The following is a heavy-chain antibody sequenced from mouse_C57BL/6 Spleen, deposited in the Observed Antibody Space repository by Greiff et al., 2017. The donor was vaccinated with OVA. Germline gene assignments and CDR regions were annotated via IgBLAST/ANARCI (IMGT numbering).Heavy chain of an antibody. Sequence: EVQLQESGPGLVKPSQSLSLTCSVTGYSITSGYYWNWIRQFPGNKLEWMGYISYAGSNNYNPSLKNRISITRDTSKNQFFLKLNSVTTEDTATYYCARGGLRDLFAYWGQGTLVTVSA. CDR3: ARGGLRDLFAY. CDR1: GYSITSGYY. J-gene: IGHJ3*01. CDR2: ISYAGSN. V-gene: IGHV3-6*01. D-gene: IGHD1-3*01.